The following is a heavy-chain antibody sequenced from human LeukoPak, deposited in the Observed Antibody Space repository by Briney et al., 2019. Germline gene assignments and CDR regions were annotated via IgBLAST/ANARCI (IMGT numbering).Heavy chain of an antibody. D-gene: IGHD1-26*01. CDR2: IYYSGS. V-gene: IGHV4-59*01. J-gene: IGHJ4*02. CDR1: GDSINNDY. CDR3: ARGGSYFAY. Sequence: SETLSLTCTVSGDSINNDYWTWIRQPPGKGLEWIGYIYYSGSIDRTLKSRATISLDTSKNQFSLKLTSVTAADTAVYYCARGGSYFAYWGQGTPVTVSS.